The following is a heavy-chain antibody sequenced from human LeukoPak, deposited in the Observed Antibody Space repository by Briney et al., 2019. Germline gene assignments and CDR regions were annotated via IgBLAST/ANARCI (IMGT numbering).Heavy chain of an antibody. Sequence: GGSLRLSCAASGFTFSSYSMNWVRQAPGKGLEWVSSISSSSSYIYYADSVKGRFTISRDNAKNSLYLQMNSLRAEDTAVYYCARVVGMATTGDYWGQGTLVTVSS. CDR1: GFTFSSYS. CDR2: ISSSSSYI. CDR3: ARVVGMATTGDY. V-gene: IGHV3-21*01. J-gene: IGHJ4*02. D-gene: IGHD5-24*01.